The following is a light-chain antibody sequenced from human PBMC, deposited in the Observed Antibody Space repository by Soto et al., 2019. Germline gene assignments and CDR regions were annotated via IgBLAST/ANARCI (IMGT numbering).Light chain of an antibody. CDR1: SSDVGGYNY. CDR3: GTDAGTDTYV. J-gene: IGLJ1*01. V-gene: IGLV2-11*01. CDR2: EVS. Sequence: PRTDRASFAQAVTILYTKTSSDVGGYNYVSWYQQHPGKAPKLMIYEVSQRPSGVPGRFSGSQSANTGSLTISGRQSEHDAGYYFGTDAGTDTYVFGPETKVT.